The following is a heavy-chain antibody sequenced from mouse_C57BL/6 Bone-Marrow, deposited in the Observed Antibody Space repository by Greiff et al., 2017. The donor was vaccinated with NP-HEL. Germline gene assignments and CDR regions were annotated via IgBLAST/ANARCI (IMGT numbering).Heavy chain of an antibody. CDR1: GFSLSTSGMG. D-gene: IGHD3-2*02. J-gene: IGHJ3*01. V-gene: IGHV8-12*01. CDR2: LYWDDAK. CDR3: ARLDSSGYVPFAY. Sequence: QVTLKVSGPGILQSSQTLSLTCSFSGFSLSTSGMGVSWIRQPSGKGLEWLALLYWDDAKRYNPSLKSRLTISKATSRNQVFLKITSVDTADTATYYCARLDSSGYVPFAYWGQGTLVTVSA.